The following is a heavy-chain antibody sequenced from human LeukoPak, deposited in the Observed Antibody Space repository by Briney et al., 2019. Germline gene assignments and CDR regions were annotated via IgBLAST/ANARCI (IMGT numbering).Heavy chain of an antibody. V-gene: IGHV3-30-3*01. Sequence: GGSLRLSCAASGFTFSSYAMHWVRQAPGKGLEWVAVISYDGSNKYYADSVKGRFTISRDNSKNTLYLQMNSLRAEDTAVYYCAKDMLKYRYGGDWGQGTLVTVSS. D-gene: IGHD4-23*01. CDR2: ISYDGSNK. CDR1: GFTFSSYA. J-gene: IGHJ4*02. CDR3: AKDMLKYRYGGD.